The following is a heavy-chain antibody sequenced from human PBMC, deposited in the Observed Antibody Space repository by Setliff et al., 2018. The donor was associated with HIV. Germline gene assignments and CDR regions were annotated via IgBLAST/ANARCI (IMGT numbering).Heavy chain of an antibody. J-gene: IGHJ4*02. D-gene: IGHD3-10*01. V-gene: IGHV4-39*07. CDR1: GGSISSSSYY. Sequence: SETLSLTCTVSGGSISSSSYYWGWIRQPPGKGLEWIGSIYYSGSTYYNPSLESRVTMSVDTSKTQLSLTVNSVTAADTAVYYCARVRGGTSRGFLDSWGQGTLVTVSS. CDR3: ARVRGGTSRGFLDS. CDR2: IYYSGST.